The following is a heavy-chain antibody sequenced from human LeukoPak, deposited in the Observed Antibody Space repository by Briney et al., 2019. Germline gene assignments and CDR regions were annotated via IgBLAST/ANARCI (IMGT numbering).Heavy chain of an antibody. CDR2: ISSSGSTI. J-gene: IGHJ4*02. Sequence: GGSLRLSCAASGFTFSDYYMSWIRQAPGKGLEWVSYISSSGSTIYYADSVKGRFTISRDNSKNTLYLQMGSLGAEDMAVYYCARFYCSSTSCLFDYWGQGTLVTVSS. CDR1: GFTFSDYY. V-gene: IGHV3-11*04. D-gene: IGHD2-2*01. CDR3: ARFYCSSTSCLFDY.